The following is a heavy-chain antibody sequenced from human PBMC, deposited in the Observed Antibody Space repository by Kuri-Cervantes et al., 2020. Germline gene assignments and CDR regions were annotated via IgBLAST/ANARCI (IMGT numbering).Heavy chain of an antibody. D-gene: IGHD1-26*01. CDR3: ASSSGSWGGSAFDI. CDR2: INTNTGNP. J-gene: IGHJ3*02. Sequence: ASVKVSCKASGYTFTGYYMHWVRQAPGQGLEWMGWINTNTGNPTYAQGFTGRFVFSLDTSVSTAYLQISSLKAEDTAVYYCASSSGSWGGSAFDIWGQGTMVTVSS. V-gene: IGHV7-4-1*02. CDR1: GYTFTGYY.